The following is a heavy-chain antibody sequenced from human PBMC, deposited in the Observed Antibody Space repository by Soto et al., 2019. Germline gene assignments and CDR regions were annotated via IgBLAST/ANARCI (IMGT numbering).Heavy chain of an antibody. V-gene: IGHV4-31*03. J-gene: IGHJ2*01. D-gene: IGHD1-1*01. CDR1: GVSITTGGYY. CDR3: ARGLRPTGDPGHWLFEP. Sequence: QVQLQESGPGLVKPSQTLSLTCTVSGVSITTGGYYWSWIRQRPGKGLEWIGYIYYTGSTDYNPSLQRRVATTLDTSKNQFSLKRRSATAADTAVYYCARGLRPTGDPGHWLFEPWGRGTLVTVSS. CDR2: IYYTGST.